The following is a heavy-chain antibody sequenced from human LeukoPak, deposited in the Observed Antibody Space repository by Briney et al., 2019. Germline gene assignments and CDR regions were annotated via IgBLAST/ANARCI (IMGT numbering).Heavy chain of an antibody. Sequence: PGGSLRLSCAASGFTVSSNYMSWVRQAPGKGLEWVSVIYCGGSTYYADSVKGRFTISRDNSKNTLYLQMNSLRAEDTAVYYCAREGMDTAMVNPYNYMDVWGKGTTVTVSS. CDR1: GFTVSSNY. J-gene: IGHJ6*03. CDR3: AREGMDTAMVNPYNYMDV. D-gene: IGHD5-18*01. V-gene: IGHV3-53*01. CDR2: IYCGGST.